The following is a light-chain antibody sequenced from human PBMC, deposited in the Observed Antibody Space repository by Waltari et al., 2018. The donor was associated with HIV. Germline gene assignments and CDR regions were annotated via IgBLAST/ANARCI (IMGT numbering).Light chain of an antibody. V-gene: IGKV4-1*01. J-gene: IGKJ4*01. Sequence: DIVMTQSPDSLAVSLGERATINCKASQSVLYTSNKQTYISWYQQKGPQPPKLLISWASKRAYGVPERFSGSGSGTNFTLTISSLQADDVAVYFCQQFYTNPLTFGGGTKVEIK. CDR1: QSVLYTSNKQTY. CDR3: QQFYTNPLT. CDR2: WAS.